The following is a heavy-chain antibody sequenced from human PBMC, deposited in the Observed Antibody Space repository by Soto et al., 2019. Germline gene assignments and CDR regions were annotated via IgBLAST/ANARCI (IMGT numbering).Heavy chain of an antibody. J-gene: IGHJ4*02. V-gene: IGHV3-11*06. CDR3: AREVSGAYDY. CDR1: GFTFTYYY. D-gene: IGHD1-26*01. CDR2: ISSSSDYI. Sequence: GGSLRLSCAASGFTFTYYYMSWIRQAPGKGLEWLSYISSSSDYITYADSVRGRFTISRDNAKNSLYLQMHSLRAEDTAVYYCAREVSGAYDYWGQGTVVTSPQ.